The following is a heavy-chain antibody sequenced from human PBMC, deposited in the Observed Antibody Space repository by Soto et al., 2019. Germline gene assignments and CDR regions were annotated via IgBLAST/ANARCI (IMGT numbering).Heavy chain of an antibody. J-gene: IGHJ4*02. CDR2: IIPILGIA. D-gene: IGHD2-15*01. Sequence: ASVKVSCKASGGTFSSYTISWVRQAPGQGLEWMGRIIPILGIANYAQKFQGRVTITADKSTSTAYMELSSLRSEDTAVYYCAARLGYCSGGSCYGIDYWGQGTLVTVSS. CDR3: AARLGYCSGGSCYGIDY. CDR1: GGTFSSYT. V-gene: IGHV1-69*02.